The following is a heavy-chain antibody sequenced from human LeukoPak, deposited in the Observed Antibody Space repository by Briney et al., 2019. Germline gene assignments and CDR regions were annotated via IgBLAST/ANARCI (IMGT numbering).Heavy chain of an antibody. V-gene: IGHV3-23*01. CDR2: ISRSGDGT. CDR1: GFSFSTHD. D-gene: IGHD5/OR15-5a*01. J-gene: IGHJ2*01. Sequence: GRSLRLSCAASGFSFSTHDMSWVRQAPGKGLEWVSAISRSGDGTTYADSVRGRFTISRDNSKNTLFLQMNSLRAEDTAIYYCARAVGLWYFDLWGRGSLVTVSS. CDR3: ARAVGLWYFDL.